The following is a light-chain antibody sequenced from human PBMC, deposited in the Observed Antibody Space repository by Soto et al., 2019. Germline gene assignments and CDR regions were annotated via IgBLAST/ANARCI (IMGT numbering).Light chain of an antibody. CDR2: DTS. CDR3: QQYNKWSAIS. CDR1: QSIARK. Sequence: EIVLTQSPASLSVSPGERVTLSCMASQSIARKLAWYQQKPGQAPRLLIYDTSTRATRLPARFSGSGSGTEFTLTISSLQSEDSAVYYCQQYNKWSAISFGQGTRLEIK. J-gene: IGKJ5*01. V-gene: IGKV3-15*01.